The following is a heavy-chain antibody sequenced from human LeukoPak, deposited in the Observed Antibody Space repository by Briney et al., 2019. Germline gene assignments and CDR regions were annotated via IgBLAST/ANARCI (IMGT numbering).Heavy chain of an antibody. V-gene: IGHV1-24*01. D-gene: IGHD3-10*01. CDR1: GYTLTELS. CDR3: ARLWFGVYGMDL. J-gene: IGHJ6*02. Sequence: GASVKVSCKVSGYTLTELSVHWVRQAPGKGLECMGGFDPEDGERIYAQKFQGRVTMTEDTSTDTAYMELSSLRSEDTAVYYCARLWFGVYGMDLWGQGTTVTVSS. CDR2: FDPEDGER.